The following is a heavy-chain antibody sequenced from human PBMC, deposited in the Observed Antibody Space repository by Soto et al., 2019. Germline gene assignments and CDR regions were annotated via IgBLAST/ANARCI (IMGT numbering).Heavy chain of an antibody. V-gene: IGHV1-3*01. D-gene: IGHD3-3*01. J-gene: IGHJ6*02. Sequence: GASVKVSCKASGYTFTSYAMHWVRQAPGQRLEWMGWINAGNGNTKYSQKFQGRVTITRDTSASTAYMELSSLRSEDTAVYYCASSDFWSGYYSRTGQYYYYGMDVWGQGTTVTVSS. CDR1: GYTFTSYA. CDR3: ASSDFWSGYYSRTGQYYYYGMDV. CDR2: INAGNGNT.